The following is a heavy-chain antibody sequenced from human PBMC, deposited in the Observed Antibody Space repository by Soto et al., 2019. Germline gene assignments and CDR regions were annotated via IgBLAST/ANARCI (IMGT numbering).Heavy chain of an antibody. CDR1: GYTFTKYG. CDR3: ARVYSYYDILTGYVYYFDY. J-gene: IGHJ4*02. Sequence: APVKVSCKTSGYTFTKYGIGWVRQAPGQGLEWMGWISAYNGNTNYGQKLQGRVTMTTDTSTRTAYMELRSLRSDDTAVYYCARVYSYYDILTGYVYYFDYWGQGTLVTVSS. D-gene: IGHD3-9*01. CDR2: ISAYNGNT. V-gene: IGHV1-18*01.